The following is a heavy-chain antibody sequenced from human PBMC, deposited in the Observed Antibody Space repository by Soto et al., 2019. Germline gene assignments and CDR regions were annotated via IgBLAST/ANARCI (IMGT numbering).Heavy chain of an antibody. V-gene: IGHV3-74*01. Sequence: PGGSLRLSCAASGFTFSSYWMHWVRQAPGKGLVWVSRINSDGSSTSYADSVKGRITISRDNAKISLYLQMNSLGAEDTAVYDCAKELYRYFDFDDWGQGIVVTVSS. D-gene: IGHD3-16*02. CDR3: AKELYRYFDFDD. J-gene: IGHJ4*02. CDR2: INSDGSST. CDR1: GFTFSSYW.